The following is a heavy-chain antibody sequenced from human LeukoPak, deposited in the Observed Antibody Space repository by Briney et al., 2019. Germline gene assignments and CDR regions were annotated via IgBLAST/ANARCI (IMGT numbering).Heavy chain of an antibody. CDR1: GLTFSSYA. CDR2: ISGSGGST. D-gene: IGHD3-10*01. J-gene: IGHJ4*02. CDR3: AKFRTYYYGSGSHFDY. Sequence: GGSLRLSCAASGLTFSSYAMRWVRQAPGKGLEWVSAISGSGGSTYYADSVKGRFTISRDNSKNTLYLQMNSLRAEDTAVYYCAKFRTYYYGSGSHFDYWGQGTLVTVSS. V-gene: IGHV3-23*01.